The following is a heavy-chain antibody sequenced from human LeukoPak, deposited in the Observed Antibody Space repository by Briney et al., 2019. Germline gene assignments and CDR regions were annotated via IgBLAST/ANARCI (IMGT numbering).Heavy chain of an antibody. CDR1: GFTFTNYA. V-gene: IGHV3-23*01. D-gene: IGHD4-17*01. J-gene: IGHJ4*02. CDR2: ISEGVGNT. Sequence: PGVSLTLSCAASGFTFTNYAMTWVRHAPGEGREGVSGISEGVGNTYYADSVEGRFTISRDHSKNTLYLQMNSLRAEDTALYYCAKREKGTTGRFFDYWGEGTLVTVSS. CDR3: AKREKGTTGRFFDY.